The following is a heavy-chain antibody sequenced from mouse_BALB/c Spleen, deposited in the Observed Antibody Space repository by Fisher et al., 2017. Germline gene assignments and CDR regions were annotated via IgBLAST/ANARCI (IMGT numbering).Heavy chain of an antibody. V-gene: IGHV1S36*01. CDR3: TRWLRRAWYFDV. D-gene: IGHD2-2*01. J-gene: IGHJ1*01. Sequence: KFKGKATMTVDKSSSTAYMQLSSPTSEDSAVYYCTRWLRRAWYFDVWGAGTTVTVSS.